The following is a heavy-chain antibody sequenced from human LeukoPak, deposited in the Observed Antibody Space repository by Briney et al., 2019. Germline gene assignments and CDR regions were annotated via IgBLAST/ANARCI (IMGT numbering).Heavy chain of an antibody. V-gene: IGHV1-69*13. Sequence: GASVKVSCKASGGTFSSYAISWVRQAPGQGLEWMGGIIPIFGTANYAQKFQGRVTITADESTSTAYMELSSLRSEDTAVYYCARDYYDNSGLDPHYYYYYGMDVWGQGTTVTVSS. CDR2: IIPIFGTA. CDR1: GGTFSSYA. J-gene: IGHJ6*02. D-gene: IGHD3-22*01. CDR3: ARDYYDNSGLDPHYYYYYGMDV.